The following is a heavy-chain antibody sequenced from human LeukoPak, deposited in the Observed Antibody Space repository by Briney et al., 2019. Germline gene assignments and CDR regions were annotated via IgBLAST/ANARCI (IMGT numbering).Heavy chain of an antibody. CDR2: IWYDGSNK. J-gene: IGHJ4*02. D-gene: IGHD3-22*01. CDR1: GFTFSSYG. V-gene: IGHV3-33*08. Sequence: GGSLRLSCAASGFTFSSYGMHWVRQAPGKGLEWVAVIWYDGSNKYYADSVKGRFTISRDNSKNTLYLQMNGLRAEDTAAYYCARGRYYDSSGYPVDYWGQGTLVTVSS. CDR3: ARGRYYDSSGYPVDY.